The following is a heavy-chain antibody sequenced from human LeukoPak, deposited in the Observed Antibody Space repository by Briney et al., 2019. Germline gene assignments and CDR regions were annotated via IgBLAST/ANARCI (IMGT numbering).Heavy chain of an antibody. CDR3: ASAEGEPSLLDY. CDR1: GFTFSSYS. V-gene: IGHV3-21*01. CDR2: ISSSSSYI. D-gene: IGHD3-16*01. J-gene: IGHJ4*02. Sequence: GGSLRLSCAASGFTFSSYSMNWVRQAPGKGLEWVSSISSSSSYIYYADSVKGRFTISRDNAKNSLYPQMNSLRAEDTAVYYCASAEGEPSLLDYWGQGTLVTVSS.